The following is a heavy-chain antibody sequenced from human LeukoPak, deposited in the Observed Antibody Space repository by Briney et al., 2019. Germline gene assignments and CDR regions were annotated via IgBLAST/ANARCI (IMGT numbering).Heavy chain of an antibody. V-gene: IGHV3-66*02. Sequence: GGSLRLSCAASGFTVSSNYMSWVCQAPGKGLEWVSVIYSGGSTYYADSVKGRFTISRDNSKNTLYLQMNSLRAEDTAVYYCARDMRRGYYDCWGQGTLVTVSS. CDR3: ARDMRRGYYDC. CDR1: GFTVSSNY. CDR2: IYSGGST. D-gene: IGHD3-22*01. J-gene: IGHJ4*02.